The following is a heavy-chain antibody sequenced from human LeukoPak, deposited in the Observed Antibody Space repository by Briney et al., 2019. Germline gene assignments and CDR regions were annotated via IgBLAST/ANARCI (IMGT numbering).Heavy chain of an antibody. V-gene: IGHV1-2*02. J-gene: IGHJ4*02. D-gene: IGHD5-12*01. Sequence: ASVKVSCKASGYTFTGYYMHWVRQAPGQGLEWMGWINPNSGGTNYAQKFQGRVTMTRDTYISTAYMELSRLRSDDTAVYYCATLAPRGYSGYDSDGIDYWGQGTLVTVSS. CDR3: ATLAPRGYSGYDSDGIDY. CDR1: GYTFTGYY. CDR2: INPNSGGT.